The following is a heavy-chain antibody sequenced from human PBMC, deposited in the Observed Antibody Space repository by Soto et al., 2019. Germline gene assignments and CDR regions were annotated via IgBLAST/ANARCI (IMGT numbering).Heavy chain of an antibody. CDR1: GGSISGSPYH. Sequence: SETLSLTCTVSGGSISGSPYHWGWIRQPPGKGLQWIGSIGDDGRDYYNPSLTGRATLFVDTSKNHFSLNLNSVTAADTAVYYCAIITPIEVAGPDYWGQGTLVTVSS. CDR2: IGDDGRD. D-gene: IGHD6-19*01. V-gene: IGHV4-39*02. J-gene: IGHJ4*02. CDR3: AIITPIEVAGPDY.